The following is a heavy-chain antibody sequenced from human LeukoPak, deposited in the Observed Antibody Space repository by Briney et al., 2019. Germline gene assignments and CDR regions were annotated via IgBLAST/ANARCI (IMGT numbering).Heavy chain of an antibody. CDR1: GGSISSYY. Sequence: SETLSLTCTVSGGSISSYYWSWIQQPPGKGLEWIGYIYYSGSTNYNPSLKSRVTISVDTSKNQFSLKLSSVTAADTAVYYCARHINVRGRRFDPWGQGTLVTVSS. J-gene: IGHJ5*02. CDR2: IYYSGST. D-gene: IGHD1-14*01. V-gene: IGHV4-59*08. CDR3: ARHINVRGRRFDP.